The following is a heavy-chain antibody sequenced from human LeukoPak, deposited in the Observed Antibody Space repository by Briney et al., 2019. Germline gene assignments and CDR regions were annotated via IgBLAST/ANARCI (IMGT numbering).Heavy chain of an antibody. V-gene: IGHV4-59*01. CDR3: ARVLLATDYYYGMDV. CDR2: IYYSGST. Sequence: KPSETLSLTCTVSGGSISSYYWSWIRQPPGKGLEWIGYIYYSGSTNYNPSLKSRVTISVDTSKNQFSLKLSSVTAADTAVYYCARVLLATDYYYGMDVWGQGTTVTVSS. CDR1: GGSISSYY. J-gene: IGHJ6*02. D-gene: IGHD2-21*02.